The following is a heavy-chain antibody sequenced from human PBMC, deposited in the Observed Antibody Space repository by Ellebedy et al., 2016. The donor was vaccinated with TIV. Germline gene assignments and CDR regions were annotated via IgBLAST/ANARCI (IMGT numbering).Heavy chain of an antibody. CDR2: IYHGGST. Sequence: MPSETLSLTCAVSGGSVSSGGYSWTWMRQAPGKGLEWIGYIYHGGSTYFNPSLNSRVSISVDSSKNQFSLKLTSVTAADTAIYYCASAVLPNYYYYGMDVWGQGTTVIVS. V-gene: IGHV4-30-2*01. CDR3: ASAVLPNYYYYGMDV. J-gene: IGHJ6*02. CDR1: GGSVSSGGYS.